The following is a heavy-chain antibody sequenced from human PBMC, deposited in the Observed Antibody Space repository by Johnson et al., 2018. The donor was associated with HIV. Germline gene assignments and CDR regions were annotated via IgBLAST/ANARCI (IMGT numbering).Heavy chain of an antibody. Sequence: VQLVESGGGLLQPGGSLRLSCAASGFTVSSNYMSRVRQAPGKGLVWVSIIYSGGDTYYADSVKGRFTISRDDSKNTLYLQMNRLTAEDTAVYYCARAPGFSRAFDIWGQGTMVTVSS. J-gene: IGHJ3*02. CDR3: ARAPGFSRAFDI. CDR1: GFTVSSNY. D-gene: IGHD3-10*01. V-gene: IGHV3-53*01. CDR2: IYSGGDT.